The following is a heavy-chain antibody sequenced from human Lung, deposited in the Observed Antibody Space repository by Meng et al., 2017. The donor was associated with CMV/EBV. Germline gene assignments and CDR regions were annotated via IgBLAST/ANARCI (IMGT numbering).Heavy chain of an antibody. J-gene: IGHJ4*02. V-gene: IGHV1-2*06. CDR3: VRANLGSADY. CDR1: GYPFTGYY. D-gene: IGHD7-27*01. CDR2: ITPSSGGT. Sequence: QAQVVQLGAEVKKPGASVKVSCKASGYPFTGYYMHWLRQAPGQGLEWVGRITPSSGGTTYAQKFQGRVTMTRDTSISTAYMELSSLRSDDAAIYYCVRANLGSADYWGQGTLVTVSS.